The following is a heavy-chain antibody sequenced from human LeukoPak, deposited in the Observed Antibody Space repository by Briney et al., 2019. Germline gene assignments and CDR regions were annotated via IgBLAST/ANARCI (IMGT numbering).Heavy chain of an antibody. J-gene: IGHJ4*02. CDR3: AKVRLTYYYDSSGYGFQDS. V-gene: IGHV3-21*01. CDR1: GFTFSSYS. D-gene: IGHD3-22*01. Sequence: GGSLRLSCAASGFTFSSYSMNWVRQAPGKGLEWVSSISSSSSYIYYADSVKGRFTISRDNSKNTVYLQMNSLRAEDTAVYYCAKVRLTYYYDSSGYGFQDSWGQGTLVTVSS. CDR2: ISSSSSYI.